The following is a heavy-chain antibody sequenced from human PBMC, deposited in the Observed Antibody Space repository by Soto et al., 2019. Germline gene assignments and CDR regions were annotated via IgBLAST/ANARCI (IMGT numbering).Heavy chain of an antibody. D-gene: IGHD4-4*01. J-gene: IGHJ2*01. CDR1: GFTVSSYA. CDR2: ISYDGRNK. Sequence: QVQLVESGGGVVQPGRSLRLSCAASGFTVSSYAMHWVRQVPGKGLEWVAVISYDGRNKYYADSVKGRFTMSRDNSKNTLYLQMNSLRAEDTAVYYCARPLWRDDYNWGYFDLWGRGTLVTVSS. V-gene: IGHV3-30-3*01. CDR3: ARPLWRDDYNWGYFDL.